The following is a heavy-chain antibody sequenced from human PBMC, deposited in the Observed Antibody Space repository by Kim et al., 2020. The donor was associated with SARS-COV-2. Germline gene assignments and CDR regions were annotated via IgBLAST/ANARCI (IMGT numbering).Heavy chain of an antibody. CDR3: ARQGYGVADFDY. CDR1: GGPISSSSYY. J-gene: IGHJ4*02. D-gene: IGHD3-3*01. CDR2: IYYSGST. Sequence: SETLSLTCTVSGGPISSSSYYWGWIRQPPGKGLEWIGSIYYSGSTYYNPSLKSRVTISVDTSKNQFSLKLSSVTAADTAVYYCARQGYGVADFDYWGQGT. V-gene: IGHV4-39*01.